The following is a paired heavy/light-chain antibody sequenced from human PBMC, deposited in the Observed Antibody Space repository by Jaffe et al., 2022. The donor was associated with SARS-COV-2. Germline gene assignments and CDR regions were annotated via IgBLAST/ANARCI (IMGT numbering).Heavy chain of an antibody. D-gene: IGHD2-21*02. V-gene: IGHV4-31*03. J-gene: IGHJ6*02. CDR2: IYYSGNT. CDR3: ARAIYCRANNCYFPYYYYGMDV. Sequence: QVQLQESGPGLVKPSQTLSLTCTVSGDSINSGGHYWTWIRQHPGKGLEWIGYIYYSGNTYYNPSLKSRVTMSVDTSKKQFSLKLSSVTAADTAVYYCARAIYCRANNCYFPYYYYGMDVWGQGTTVTVSS. CDR1: GDSINSGGHY.
Light chain of an antibody. Sequence: QSALTQPASVSGSPGQSITISCTGTSNDIGGYNHVSWYQQHPGKAPKLIIYEVGNRPSGVSDRFSGSKSDNTASLTISGLQAEDEAEYFCSSYTRTNSLYVLFGGGTKLTVL. V-gene: IGLV2-14*03. CDR2: EVG. J-gene: IGLJ2*01. CDR1: SNDIGGYNH. CDR3: SSYTRTNSLYVL.